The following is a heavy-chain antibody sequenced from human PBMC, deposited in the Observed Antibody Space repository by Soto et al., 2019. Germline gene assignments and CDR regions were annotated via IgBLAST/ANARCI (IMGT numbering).Heavy chain of an antibody. CDR1: GGSISSSSYY. V-gene: IGHV4-39*01. D-gene: IGHD1-26*01. J-gene: IGHJ4*02. CDR3: ARLVRGSYLEY. CDR2: IYYSGST. Sequence: QLQLQESGPGLVKPSETLSLTCTVSGGSISSSSYYWGWIRQPPGKGLEWIGSIYYSGSTYYNPSLKSRDTISVDTSKNQFSLKLSSVTAADTAVYYCARLVRGSYLEYWGQGTLVTVSS.